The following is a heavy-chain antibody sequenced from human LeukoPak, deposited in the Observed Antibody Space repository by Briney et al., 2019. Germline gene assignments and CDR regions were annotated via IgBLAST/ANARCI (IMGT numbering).Heavy chain of an antibody. CDR3: ASGTTDIVVVPATLRNYYFDN. Sequence: SVKVSCKASGYSFTSQGMNWVRQAPGQGLEWMGGIIPMFGTAKYAQKFQGRVTITADKSTSTAYMELSSLRSEDTAVYYCASGTTDIVVVPATLRNYYFDNWGQGTLVTVSS. D-gene: IGHD2-2*01. CDR1: GYSFTSQG. J-gene: IGHJ4*02. V-gene: IGHV1-69*06. CDR2: IIPMFGTA.